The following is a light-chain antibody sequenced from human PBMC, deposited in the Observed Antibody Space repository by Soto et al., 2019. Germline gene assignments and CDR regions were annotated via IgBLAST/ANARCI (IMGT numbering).Light chain of an antibody. CDR2: GNS. V-gene: IGLV1-40*01. Sequence: QSVLTQPPSVSGAPGKRVTISCTGRRSNIGAGYDVHWYQQLPGTAPKLLIYGNSNRPSGVPDRLSGSKSGTSASLAITGLQAEDEADYYCQSYDSSLSGVVFGGGIKVTVL. J-gene: IGLJ2*01. CDR1: RSNIGAGYD. CDR3: QSYDSSLSGVV.